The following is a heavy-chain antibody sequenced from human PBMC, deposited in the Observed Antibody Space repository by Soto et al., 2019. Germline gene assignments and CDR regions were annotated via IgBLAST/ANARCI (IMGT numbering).Heavy chain of an antibody. CDR3: ARGIAAARGDWLDP. J-gene: IGHJ5*02. CDR2: TYYRSKWYN. V-gene: IGHV6-1*01. CDR1: GYSVSSNSAA. Sequence: SHTLSLTCVISGYSVSSNSAALNWIRQSPSRGLEWLGRTYYRSKWYNDYAVSVRSRITINPDTPRNQFSLQLNSVTPEDTAVYYCARGIAAARGDWLDPWGQGTLVTVSS. D-gene: IGHD6-25*01.